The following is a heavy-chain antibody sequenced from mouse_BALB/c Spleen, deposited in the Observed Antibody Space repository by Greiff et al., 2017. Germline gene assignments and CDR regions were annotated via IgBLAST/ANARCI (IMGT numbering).Heavy chain of an antibody. Sequence: VQLQESGAELVRPGASVTLSCKASGYTFTDYEMHWVKQTPVHGLEWIGAIDPETGGTAYNQKFKGKATLTADKSSSTAYMELRSLTSEDSAVYYCTSGPFFDYWGQGTTLTVSS. CDR1: GYTFTDYE. CDR3: TSGPFFDY. V-gene: IGHV1-15*01. J-gene: IGHJ2*01. CDR2: IDPETGGT.